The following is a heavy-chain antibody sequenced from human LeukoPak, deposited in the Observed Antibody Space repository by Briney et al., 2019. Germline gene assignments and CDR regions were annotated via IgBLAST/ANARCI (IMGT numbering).Heavy chain of an antibody. CDR3: ARVYSSGWSRPWYFDL. Sequence: PGGSLRLSCAASGFTFSSYAMTWVRQAPGKGLEWVSSISDSGGSTYYADSVKGRFTISRDNSKNTLYLQMGSLRAEDMAVYYCARVYSSGWSRPWYFDLWGRGTLVTVSS. J-gene: IGHJ2*01. CDR2: ISDSGGST. D-gene: IGHD6-19*01. CDR1: GFTFSSYA. V-gene: IGHV3-23*01.